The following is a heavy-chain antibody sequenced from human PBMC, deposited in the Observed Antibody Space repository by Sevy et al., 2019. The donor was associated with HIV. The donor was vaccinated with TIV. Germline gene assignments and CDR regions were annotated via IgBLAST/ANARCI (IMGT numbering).Heavy chain of an antibody. CDR1: GFTFSSYA. Sequence: GGSLRLSCAASGFTFSSYAMHWVRQAPGKGLEWVAVISYAGSNKYYADSVKGRFTISRDNSKNTLYLQMNSLRAEDTAVYYCARGLGGSHRRAFDIWGQGTMVTVSS. J-gene: IGHJ3*02. CDR2: ISYAGSNK. CDR3: ARGLGGSHRRAFDI. D-gene: IGHD1-26*01. V-gene: IGHV3-30-3*01.